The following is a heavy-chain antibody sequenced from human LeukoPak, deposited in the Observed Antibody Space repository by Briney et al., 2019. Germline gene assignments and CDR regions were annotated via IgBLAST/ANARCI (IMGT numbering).Heavy chain of an antibody. CDR3: ARFLVDTAMVSYYFDY. V-gene: IGHV5-51*01. CDR1: GYSFTSYW. J-gene: IGHJ4*02. CDR2: IYPGDSDT. Sequence: GESLKISCKGSGYSFTSYWIGWVCQMPGKGLEWMGIIYPGDSDTRYSPSFQGQVTISADKSISTAYLQWSSLKASDTAMYYCARFLVDTAMVSYYFDYWGQGTLVTVSS. D-gene: IGHD5-18*01.